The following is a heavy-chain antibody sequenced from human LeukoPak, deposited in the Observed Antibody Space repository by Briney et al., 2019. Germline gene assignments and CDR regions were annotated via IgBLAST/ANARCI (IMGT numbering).Heavy chain of an antibody. Sequence: GASVKVPGKASGYTFTSYAMNWVRQAPGQGLEWMGWINTNTGNPTYAQGFTGRFVFSLDTSVSTAYLQISSLKAEDTAVYYCARATDPLYCSGGSCYGPPFDYWGQGTLVTVSS. J-gene: IGHJ4*02. V-gene: IGHV7-4-1*02. CDR2: INTNTGNP. CDR3: ARATDPLYCSGGSCYGPPFDY. D-gene: IGHD2-15*01. CDR1: GYTFTSYA.